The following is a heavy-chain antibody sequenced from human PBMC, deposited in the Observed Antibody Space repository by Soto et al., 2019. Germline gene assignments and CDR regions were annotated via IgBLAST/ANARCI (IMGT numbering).Heavy chain of an antibody. D-gene: IGHD3-10*01. CDR2: INHSGSA. V-gene: IGHV4-34*01. J-gene: IGHJ4*02. CDR3: ARGLSTGSPYSGGWYYFDS. Sequence: WTWIRQTPGKGLQWIGQINHSGSAVYNPSLKTRVTISIMSNNQFSQEMSSVTAADTAVYYCARGLSTGSPYSGGWYYFDSWGQGATVTVS.